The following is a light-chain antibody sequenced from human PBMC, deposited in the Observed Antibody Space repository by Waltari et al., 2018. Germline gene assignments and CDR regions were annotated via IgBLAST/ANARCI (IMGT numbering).Light chain of an antibody. V-gene: IGKV3-15*01. CDR2: GAS. CDR1: QSVSSN. Sequence: EIVMTQSPATLSVSPGARAPLSCRASQSVSSNLAWYQQKPGQAPRPPTTGASTRPNGPPARFSRTGYGQQFNHPISPLQSEDFAAYPPQQYNNWPRTFGQGTKVEIK. J-gene: IGKJ1*01. CDR3: QQYNNWPRT.